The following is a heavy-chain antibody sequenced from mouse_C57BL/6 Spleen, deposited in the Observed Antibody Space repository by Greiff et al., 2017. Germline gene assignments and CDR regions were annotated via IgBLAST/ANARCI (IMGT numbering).Heavy chain of an antibody. J-gene: IGHJ4*01. D-gene: IGHD2-3*01. CDR1: GYTFTSYW. CDR3: ARRDGYYEAMDY. V-gene: IGHV1-69*01. CDR2: IDPSDSYT. Sequence: QVQLQQPGAELVMPGASVKLSCKASGYTFTSYWMHWVKQRPGQGLEWIGEIDPSDSYTNYNQKFKGKSTLTVDKSSSTAYMQLSSLTSEDSAVYYCARRDGYYEAMDYWGQGTSGTVSS.